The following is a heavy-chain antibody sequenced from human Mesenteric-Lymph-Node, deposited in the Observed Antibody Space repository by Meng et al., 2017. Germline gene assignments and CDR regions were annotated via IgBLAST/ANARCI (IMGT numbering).Heavy chain of an antibody. CDR3: AANSYTYN. V-gene: IGHV3-7*01. Sequence: GESLKISCAVSGFTFSSYWMSWVRQAPGKGLEWVANIREDGSDKYYVDSVKGRFTVSRDNAKTSLYLQMNNLRAEDTAVYYCAANSYTYNWGQGTMVTVSS. D-gene: IGHD3-16*01. CDR2: IREDGSDK. J-gene: IGHJ4*02. CDR1: GFTFSSYW.